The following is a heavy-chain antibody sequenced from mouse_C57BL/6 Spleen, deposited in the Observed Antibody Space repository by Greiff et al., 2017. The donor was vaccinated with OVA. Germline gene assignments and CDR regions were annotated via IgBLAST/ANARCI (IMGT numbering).Heavy chain of an antibody. CDR1: GYTFTSYW. J-gene: IGHJ1*03. CDR2: IDPSDSET. Sequence: QVQLQQPGAELVRPGSSVKLSCKASGYTFTSYWMPWVKQRPIQGLEWIGNIDPSDSETHYNQKFKDKATLTVDKSSSTAYMQLSSLTSEDSAVYYCASPGGKGYFDVWGTGTTVTVSS. D-gene: IGHD4-1*01. V-gene: IGHV1-52*01. CDR3: ASPGGKGYFDV.